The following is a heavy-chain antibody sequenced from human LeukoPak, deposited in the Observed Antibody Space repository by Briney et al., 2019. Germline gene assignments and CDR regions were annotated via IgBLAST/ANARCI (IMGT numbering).Heavy chain of an antibody. J-gene: IGHJ4*02. Sequence: GGSLRLSCTTSGFTFSTYGMAWVRQAPGKGLEWVSSISGSGAKTNYADSVKGRLTISRDSSNNTLYLRMDSLRAEDTAVYFCAKRGGYDYGSHLDSWGQGTQVTVSS. V-gene: IGHV3-23*01. CDR1: GFTFSTYG. D-gene: IGHD5-18*01. CDR3: AKRGGYDYGSHLDS. CDR2: ISGSGAKT.